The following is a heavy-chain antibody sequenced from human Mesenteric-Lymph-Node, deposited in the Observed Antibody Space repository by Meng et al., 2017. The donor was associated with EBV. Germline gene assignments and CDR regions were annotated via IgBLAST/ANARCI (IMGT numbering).Heavy chain of an antibody. CDR3: AKDLRGETSPDYFDY. V-gene: IGHV3-23*04. D-gene: IGHD3-10*01. CDR2: ISGFGGSA. Sequence: DVRLVESGGGLGQPGGSLILSCAASGFTFSTFAMNWVRQAPGKGLEWVSTISGFGGSAFHYAESVRGRFTISRDNSKNTVYLQMNSLRAEDTAVYYCAKDLRGETSPDYFDYWGQGTLVTVSS. CDR1: GFTFSTFA. J-gene: IGHJ4*02.